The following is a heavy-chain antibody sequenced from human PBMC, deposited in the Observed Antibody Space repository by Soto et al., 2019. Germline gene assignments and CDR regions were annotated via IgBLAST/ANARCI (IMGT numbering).Heavy chain of an antibody. D-gene: IGHD6-13*01. CDR2: INHSGST. Sequence: QVQLQQWGAGLLKPSETLSLTCAVYGGSFSGYYWSWIRQPPGKGLEWIGEINHSGSTNYNPSLKSRVTISVDTSKNQFSLKLSSVTAADTAVYYCARGLRGVVAAAESRTTNWFDPWGQGTLVTVSS. J-gene: IGHJ5*02. CDR3: ARGLRGVVAAAESRTTNWFDP. V-gene: IGHV4-34*01. CDR1: GGSFSGYY.